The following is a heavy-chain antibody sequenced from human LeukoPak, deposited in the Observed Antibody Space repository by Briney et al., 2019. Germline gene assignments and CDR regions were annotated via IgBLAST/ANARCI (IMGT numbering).Heavy chain of an antibody. J-gene: IGHJ5*02. V-gene: IGHV3-30*04. CDR1: GFTFSSYA. CDR3: ARVVGANDGFDP. CDR2: ISYDGSNK. D-gene: IGHD1-26*01. Sequence: GGSLRLSCAASGFTFSSYAMHSVSQAPRKGLEWVAVISYDGSNKYYADSVKGRFTISRDNSKNKLYLQMNSLRAEDTAVYYCARVVGANDGFDPWGQGTLVTVSS.